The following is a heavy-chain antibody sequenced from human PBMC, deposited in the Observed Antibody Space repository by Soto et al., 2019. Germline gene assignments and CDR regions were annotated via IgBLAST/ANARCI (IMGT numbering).Heavy chain of an antibody. V-gene: IGHV3-23*01. D-gene: IGHD3-3*01. J-gene: IGHJ4*02. CDR1: GFTFSSYA. CDR3: AKARGSYYDFWSGYYISV. Sequence: PGGSLRLSCAASGFTFSSYAMSWVRQAPGKGLEWVSAISGSGGSTYYADSVKGRFTISRDNSKNTLYLQMNSLRAEDTAVYYCAKARGSYYDFWSGYYISVWGQGTLVTVSS. CDR2: ISGSGGST.